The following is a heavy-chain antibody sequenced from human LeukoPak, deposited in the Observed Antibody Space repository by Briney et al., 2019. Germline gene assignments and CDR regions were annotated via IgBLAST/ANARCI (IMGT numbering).Heavy chain of an antibody. CDR1: GSTFSSYW. D-gene: IGHD1-26*01. Sequence: GGSLRLSCAASGSTFSSYWMHWVRQAPGKGLVWVSRINSDGSSTSYADSAKGRFTISRDNAKNTLYLQMNSLRAEDTAVYYCASGLVGATFDYWGQGTLVTVSS. CDR3: ASGLVGATFDY. J-gene: IGHJ4*02. CDR2: INSDGSST. V-gene: IGHV3-74*01.